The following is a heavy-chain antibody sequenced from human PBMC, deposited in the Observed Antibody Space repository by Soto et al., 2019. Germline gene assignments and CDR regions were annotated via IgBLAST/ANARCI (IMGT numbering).Heavy chain of an antibody. CDR2: ISGSGDTT. D-gene: IGHD6-19*01. Sequence: PGGSLRLSCAASGFTFSSYGMHWVRQAPGKGLEWVSAISGSGDTTYYADSVKGRFTVSRDNSKNTLYLQMNSLRAEDTAVYYCAKEGEHSSGWANFDYWGQGALVTVSS. J-gene: IGHJ4*02. V-gene: IGHV3-23*01. CDR3: AKEGEHSSGWANFDY. CDR1: GFTFSSYG.